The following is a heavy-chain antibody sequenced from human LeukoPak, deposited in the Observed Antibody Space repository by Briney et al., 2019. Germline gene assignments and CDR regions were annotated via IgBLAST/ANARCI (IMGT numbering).Heavy chain of an antibody. CDR1: GGSFSGYY. J-gene: IGHJ4*02. D-gene: IGHD4-17*01. CDR3: ASSADYGDKYYFDY. CDR2: IYHSGST. Sequence: SETLSLTCAVYGGSFSGYYWSWIRQPPGKGLEWIGEIYHSGSTNYNPSLKSRVTISVDKSKNQFSLKLSSVTAADTAVYYCASSADYGDKYYFDYWGQGTLVTVSS. V-gene: IGHV4-34*01.